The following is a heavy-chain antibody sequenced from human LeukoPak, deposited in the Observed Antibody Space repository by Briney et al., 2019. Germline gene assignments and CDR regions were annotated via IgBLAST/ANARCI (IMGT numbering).Heavy chain of an antibody. D-gene: IGHD6-25*01. CDR3: ARESGDAFDI. V-gene: IGHV3-7*03. Sequence: GGSLRLSCAASGFTFSTYWMSWVRQAPGKGLEWVANIRQDGSEQYYVDSVKGRFTISRDNAKHSLFLQMNSLRAEDTAVYYCARESGDAFDIWGQGTMVTVSS. CDR1: GFTFSTYW. J-gene: IGHJ3*02. CDR2: IRQDGSEQ.